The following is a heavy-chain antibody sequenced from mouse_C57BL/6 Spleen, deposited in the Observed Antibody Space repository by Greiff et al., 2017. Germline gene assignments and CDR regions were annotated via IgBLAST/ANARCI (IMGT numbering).Heavy chain of an antibody. CDR3: ARGIDYGSRWFAY. Sequence: QVQLQQPGAELVRPGSSVKLSCKASGYTFTSYWMDWVKQRPGQGLEWIGNIYPSDSETHYNQKFKDKATLTVDKSSSTAYMQLSSLTSEDSAVYYCARGIDYGSRWFAYWGQGTLVTVSA. CDR1: GYTFTSYW. D-gene: IGHD1-1*01. V-gene: IGHV1-61*01. CDR2: IYPSDSET. J-gene: IGHJ3*01.